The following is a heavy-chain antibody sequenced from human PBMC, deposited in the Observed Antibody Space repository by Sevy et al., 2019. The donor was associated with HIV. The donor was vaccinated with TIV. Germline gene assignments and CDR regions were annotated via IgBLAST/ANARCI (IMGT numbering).Heavy chain of an antibody. CDR2: INQNGTEI. CDR1: GFTFRNYW. CDR3: ARDLPPSATTVPHFDY. V-gene: IGHV3-7*01. D-gene: IGHD4-17*01. J-gene: IGHJ4*02. Sequence: GGSLRLSCVVSGFTFRNYWMSWVRQAPGKGLEWVANINQNGTEIYSVDSVKGRFTISRDNAKNSLFLQMNSLRAEDTAVYYCARDLPPSATTVPHFDYWGQGTLVTVSS.